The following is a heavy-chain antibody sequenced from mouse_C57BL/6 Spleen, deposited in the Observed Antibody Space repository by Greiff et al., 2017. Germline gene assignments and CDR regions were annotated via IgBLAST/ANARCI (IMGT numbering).Heavy chain of an antibody. CDR3: ARSRNYYGSSPLED. V-gene: IGHV1-42*01. J-gene: IGHJ2*01. D-gene: IGHD1-1*01. Sequence: VQLQQSGPELVKPGASVKISCKASGYSFTGYYMNWVKQSPEKSLEWIGEINPSTGGTTYNQKFKAKATLTVDKSSSTAYMQLKSLTSEDSAVYYCARSRNYYGSSPLEDWGQGTTLTVSS. CDR1: GYSFTGYY. CDR2: INPSTGGT.